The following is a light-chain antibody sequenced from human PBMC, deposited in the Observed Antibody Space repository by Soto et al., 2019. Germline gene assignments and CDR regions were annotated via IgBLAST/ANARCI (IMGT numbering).Light chain of an antibody. CDR1: NNDVGSYNF. Sequence: QSALTQPASVSGSPGQSIAISCTGTNNDVGSYNFVSWYQQHPGKAPKVLIYEGTKRSSGVSNRFSGSESGNTASLTISGLQSEDEADYYCCSYIGGGTFYVVGTGTKLTVL. V-gene: IGLV2-23*03. J-gene: IGLJ1*01. CDR2: EGT. CDR3: CSYIGGGTFYV.